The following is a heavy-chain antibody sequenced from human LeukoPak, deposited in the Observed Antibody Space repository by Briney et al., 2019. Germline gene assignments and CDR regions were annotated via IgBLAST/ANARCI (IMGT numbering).Heavy chain of an antibody. J-gene: IGHJ4*02. Sequence: SETLSLTCTVSGGSISSSSYYWGWIRQPPGKGLEWIGSIYYSGSTYYNPSLKSRVTISVDTSKNQFSLKLSSVTAADTAVYYCAREYYDSSGYYLGFDYWGQGTLVTVSS. V-gene: IGHV4-39*07. CDR2: IYYSGST. CDR1: GGSISSSSYY. D-gene: IGHD3-22*01. CDR3: AREYYDSSGYYLGFDY.